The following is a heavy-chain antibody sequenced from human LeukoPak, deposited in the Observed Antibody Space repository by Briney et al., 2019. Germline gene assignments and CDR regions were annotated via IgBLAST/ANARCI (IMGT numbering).Heavy chain of an antibody. D-gene: IGHD5-18*01. CDR1: GFTFSNYE. V-gene: IGHV3-48*03. CDR3: ARGAHLWAYFDY. J-gene: IGHJ4*02. Sequence: PGGSLRLSCAVSGFTFSNYEMSWVRQAPGKGLEWVSYISSSGGTIYYADSVKGRFTISRDNAENSLYLQMNSLRAEDTAVYYCARGAHLWAYFDYWGQGTLVTVSS. CDR2: ISSSGGTI.